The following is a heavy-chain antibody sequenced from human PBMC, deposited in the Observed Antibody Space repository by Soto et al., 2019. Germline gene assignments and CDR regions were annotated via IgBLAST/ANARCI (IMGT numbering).Heavy chain of an antibody. J-gene: IGHJ4*02. CDR3: ARDKITGLFDY. V-gene: IGHV4-39*07. Sequence: SETLSLTCTVSGGSISSGGYYWTWIRQHPGTGLEWIGEINHSGSTNYNPSLKSRVTISVDTSKNQFSLKLTSVTAADTAVYYCARDKITGLFDYWGQGTLVTVSS. D-gene: IGHD2-8*02. CDR1: GGSISSGGYY. CDR2: INHSGST.